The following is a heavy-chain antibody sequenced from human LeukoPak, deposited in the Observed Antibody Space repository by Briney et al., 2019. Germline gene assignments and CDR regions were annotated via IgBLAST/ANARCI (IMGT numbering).Heavy chain of an antibody. D-gene: IGHD3-3*01. CDR3: ARLSYDFWSGYYPYYYYYYMDV. V-gene: IGHV3-21*01. Sequence: EGSLRLSCAASGFTFSSYSMNWVRQAPGKGLEWVSSISSSSSYIYYADSVKGRFTISRDNAKNSLYLQMNSLRAEDTAVYYCARLSYDFWSGYYPYYYYYYMDVWGKGTTVTVSS. CDR2: ISSSSSYI. CDR1: GFTFSSYS. J-gene: IGHJ6*03.